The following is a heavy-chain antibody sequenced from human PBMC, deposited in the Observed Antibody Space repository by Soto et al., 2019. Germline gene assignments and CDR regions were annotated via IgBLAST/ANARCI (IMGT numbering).Heavy chain of an antibody. J-gene: IGHJ3*02. CDR2: IKQDGSEK. D-gene: IGHD2-2*01. Sequence: PGGSLGLSCAASGFTFSSYWMSWVRQAPGKGLEWVANIKQDGSEKYYVDSVKGRFTISRDNAKNSLYLQMNSLRAEDTAVYYCARASPEFCSSTSCIIDAFDIWGQGTMVTVSS. CDR1: GFTFSSYW. CDR3: ARASPEFCSSTSCIIDAFDI. V-gene: IGHV3-7*05.